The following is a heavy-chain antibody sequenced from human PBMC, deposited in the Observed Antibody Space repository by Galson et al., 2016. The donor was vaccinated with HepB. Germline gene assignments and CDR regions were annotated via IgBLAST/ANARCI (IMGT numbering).Heavy chain of an antibody. J-gene: IGHJ4*02. V-gene: IGHV3-30*14. CDR2: ISYDGSNK. D-gene: IGHD2-8*01. Sequence: SLRLSCAASGFTFSSYAMHWVRQAPGKGLEWVAVISYDGSNKYYADSVKGRFTISRDDSKSTLYLRMNSLRVEDTATYHCTKRCMTNTCHNADDFWGQGTLVTVSS. CDR1: GFTFSSYA. CDR3: TKRCMTNTCHNADDF.